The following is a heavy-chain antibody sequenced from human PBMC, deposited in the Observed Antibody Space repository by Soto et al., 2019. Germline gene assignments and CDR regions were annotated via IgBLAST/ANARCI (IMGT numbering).Heavy chain of an antibody. V-gene: IGHV3-23*01. CDR2: ISGSGGST. Sequence: GGSLRLSCAASGFTFSSYAMSWVRQAPGKGLEWVSAISGSGGSTYYADSVKGRFTISRDNSKNTLYLQMNSLRAEDTAVYYCAKEETYYYGSGSDNWFDPWGQGTLVTVSS. CDR1: GFTFSSYA. J-gene: IGHJ5*02. D-gene: IGHD3-10*01. CDR3: AKEETYYYGSGSDNWFDP.